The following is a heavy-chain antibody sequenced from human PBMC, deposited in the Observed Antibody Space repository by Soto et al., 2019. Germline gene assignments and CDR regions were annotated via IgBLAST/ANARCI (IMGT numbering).Heavy chain of an antibody. CDR1: GFTFSSYG. V-gene: IGHV3-30*18. CDR3: AKDRNIVVVVAPLDY. D-gene: IGHD2-15*01. CDR2: ISYDGSNK. Sequence: QVQLVESGGGVVQPGRSLRLSCAASGFTFSSYGMHWVRQAPGKGLEWVAVISYDGSNKNYADSVKGRFTISRDKSKNTLYLQMNSLRAEDTAVYYCAKDRNIVVVVAPLDYWGQGTLVTVSS. J-gene: IGHJ4*02.